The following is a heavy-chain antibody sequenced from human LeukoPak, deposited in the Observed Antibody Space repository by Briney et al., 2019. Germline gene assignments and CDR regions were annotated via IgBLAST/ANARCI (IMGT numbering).Heavy chain of an antibody. V-gene: IGHV4-59*08. CDR2: IYYTGTT. CDR3: ARQGYWSGYFVFDY. CDR1: GGSISNYC. D-gene: IGHD3-3*01. J-gene: IGHJ4*02. Sequence: PSETLSLTCTVSGGSISNYCWSWIRQPPGKGLEYIGFIYYTGTTNYNPSLKSRVTISVDTSKNQFSLKLSSVTAADTAVYYCARQGYWSGYFVFDYWGQGALVTVSS.